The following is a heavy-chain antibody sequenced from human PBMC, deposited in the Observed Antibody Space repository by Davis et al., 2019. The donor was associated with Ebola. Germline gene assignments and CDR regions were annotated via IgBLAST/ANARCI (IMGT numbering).Heavy chain of an antibody. CDR2: ISAYNGNT. CDR3: ARDRPPLSHYYYGMDV. J-gene: IGHJ6*02. Sequence: ASVKVSCKASGYTFTSYGISWVRQAPGQGLEWMGWISAYNGNTNYAQKLQGRATMTTDTSTSTAYMELRSLRSDDTAVYYCARDRPPLSHYYYGMDVWGQGTTVTVSS. V-gene: IGHV1-18*01. CDR1: GYTFTSYG. D-gene: IGHD3-10*01.